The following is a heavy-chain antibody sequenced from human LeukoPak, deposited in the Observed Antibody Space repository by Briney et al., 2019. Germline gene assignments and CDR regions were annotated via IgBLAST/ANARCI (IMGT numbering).Heavy chain of an antibody. CDR1: GFTFTNSA. CDR3: AAAPIEMQQRGFDY. J-gene: IGHJ4*02. V-gene: IGHV1-58*02. D-gene: IGHD5-24*01. Sequence: SVKVSCKASGFTFTNSAMQWVRQARGQRLEWIGWIVVASGNTKYAQKFQERVTITRDMSTSTAYMELSSLSPEDTAVYCCAAAPIEMQQRGFDYWGQGTLVTVSS. CDR2: IVVASGNT.